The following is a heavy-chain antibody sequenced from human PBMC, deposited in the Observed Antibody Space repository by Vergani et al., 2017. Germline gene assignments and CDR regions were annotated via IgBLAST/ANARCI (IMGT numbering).Heavy chain of an antibody. CDR2: IRYDGSNK. CDR3: AKDGLAYGSGSWYY. D-gene: IGHD3-10*01. Sequence: QVQLVESGGGVVQPGGSLRLSCAASGFSFSSFGMHWVRQAPGKGLEWVTFIRYDGSNKYYADSGKVRFTISRDNSKNTVYLQMNSLRTGDTAVYYCAKDGLAYGSGSWYYWGRVTLVTVSS. J-gene: IGHJ4*02. V-gene: IGHV3-30*02. CDR1: GFSFSSFG.